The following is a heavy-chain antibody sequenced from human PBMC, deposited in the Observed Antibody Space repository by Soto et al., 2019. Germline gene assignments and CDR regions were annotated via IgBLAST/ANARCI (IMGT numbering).Heavy chain of an antibody. CDR3: AKAPYNGYELDY. V-gene: IGHV3-30*18. CDR2: ISYDGSKK. J-gene: IGHJ4*02. Sequence: QVQLVESGGGVVQPGRSLRLSCAVSGFTFSSYGMHWVRQAPGKGLEWVAVISYDGSKKNYADSVKGRFTISRDNSKNTLYLQMNSLRAEDTAVYYCAKAPYNGYELDYWGQGTLVTVSS. CDR1: GFTFSSYG. D-gene: IGHD5-12*01.